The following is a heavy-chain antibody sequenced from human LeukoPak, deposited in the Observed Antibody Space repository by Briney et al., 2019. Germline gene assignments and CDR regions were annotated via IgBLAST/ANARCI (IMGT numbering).Heavy chain of an antibody. D-gene: IGHD1-26*01. CDR3: AKAVGAIGKSY. CDR1: GFTFSNYA. CDR2: LSGTGGST. V-gene: IGHV3-23*01. J-gene: IGHJ4*02. Sequence: GGSLRLSCAASGFTFSNYAMSWVRQAPGKGLEWVSTLSGTGGSTYYADSVKGRFTISRDNSKNTLYLQVSSLRAEDTAVYYCAKAVGAIGKSYWGQGTLVTVSS.